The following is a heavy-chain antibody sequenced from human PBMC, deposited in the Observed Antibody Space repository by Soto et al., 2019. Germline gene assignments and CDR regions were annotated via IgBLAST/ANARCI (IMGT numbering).Heavy chain of an antibody. D-gene: IGHD3-9*01. CDR1: GGSFSTYY. V-gene: IGHV4-34*01. Sequence: SETLSLTCVVSGGSFSTYYYNWIRQSPGKGLEWIGEINHSGSNNYSPSLKGRVTMSLDTSKNQFSLKLTSVTAADTAVYYCARGGSNDWQVAFDIWGQGTMVTVSS. CDR3: ARGGSNDWQVAFDI. J-gene: IGHJ3*02. CDR2: INHSGSN.